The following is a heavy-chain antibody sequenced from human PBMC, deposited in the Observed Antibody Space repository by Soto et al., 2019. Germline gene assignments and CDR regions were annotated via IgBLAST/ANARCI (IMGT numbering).Heavy chain of an antibody. CDR3: ARDLEMRFDY. CDR1: GFTFSSYA. CDR2: ISYDGSNK. Sequence: QVQLVESGGGVVQPGRSLRLSCAASGFTFSSYAMHWVRQAPGNGLEWVAVISYDGSNKYYADSVKGRFTISRDNSKNTLYLQMNSLRAEDTAVYYCARDLEMRFDYWGQGTLVTVSS. V-gene: IGHV3-30-3*01. J-gene: IGHJ4*02. D-gene: IGHD1-1*01.